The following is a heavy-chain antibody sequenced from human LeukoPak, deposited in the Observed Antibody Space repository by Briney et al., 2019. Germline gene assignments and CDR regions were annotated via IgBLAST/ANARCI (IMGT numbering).Heavy chain of an antibody. Sequence: PSETLSLTCTVSGYSISSGYFWGWIRQPPGKGLECIGTIYHSGSTYYNPSLKSRVTISVDTSKNQFSLKLSSVTAADTAVYYCASLRERSYYARGFDYWGQGTLVTVSS. D-gene: IGHD1-26*01. CDR3: ASLRERSYYARGFDY. V-gene: IGHV4-38-2*02. CDR2: IYHSGST. CDR1: GYSISSGYF. J-gene: IGHJ4*02.